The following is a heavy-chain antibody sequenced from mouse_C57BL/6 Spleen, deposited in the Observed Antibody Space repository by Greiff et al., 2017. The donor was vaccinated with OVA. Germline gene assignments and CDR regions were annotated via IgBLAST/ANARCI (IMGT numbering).Heavy chain of an antibody. CDR1: GFTFSNYW. CDR2: IRLKSDNYST. D-gene: IGHD1-1*01. CDR3: TANSFIPTVVAKDYAMDY. J-gene: IGHJ4*01. Sequence: EVKLVESGGGLVQPGGSMKLSCVASGFTFSNYWMNWVRQSPEKGLEWVAQIRLKSDNYSTQYAESVKGRFTISRDDSKSSVYLQMNNLRAEDTGIYYCTANSFIPTVVAKDYAMDYWGQGTSVTVSS. V-gene: IGHV6-3*01.